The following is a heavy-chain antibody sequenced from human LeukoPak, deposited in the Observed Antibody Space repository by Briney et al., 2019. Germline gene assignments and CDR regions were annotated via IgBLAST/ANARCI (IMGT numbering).Heavy chain of an antibody. CDR1: GYTFTSYD. Sequence: ASVKVSCKASGYTFTSYDISWVRQAPGQGLEWMGWISAYNGNTNYAQKLQGRVTMTTDTSTSTAYMELRSLRSDDTAVYYCARDLMNAWIQLWPLNYYYGMDVWGQGTTVTVSS. V-gene: IGHV1-18*01. D-gene: IGHD5-18*01. CDR3: ARDLMNAWIQLWPLNYYYGMDV. J-gene: IGHJ6*02. CDR2: ISAYNGNT.